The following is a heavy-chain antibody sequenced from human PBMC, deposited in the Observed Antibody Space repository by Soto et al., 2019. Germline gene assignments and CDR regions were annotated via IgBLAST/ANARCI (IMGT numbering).Heavy chain of an antibody. CDR3: ARNAALRSYYYGLDV. J-gene: IGHJ6*02. CDR2: MNPNSGNT. V-gene: IGHV1-8*01. CDR1: GYTFTSYD. Sequence: AASVKVSCKASGYTFTSYDINWVRQATGQGLEWVGWMNPNSGNTGYTQKFQGRVTMTRNTSINTVYMEVRSLKSEDTAVYYCARNAALRSYYYGLDVWGQGTTVTVSS. D-gene: IGHD3-10*01.